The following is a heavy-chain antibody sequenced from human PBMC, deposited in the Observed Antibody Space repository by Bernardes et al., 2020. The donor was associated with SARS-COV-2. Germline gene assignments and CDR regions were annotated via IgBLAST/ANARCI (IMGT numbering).Heavy chain of an antibody. J-gene: IGHJ4*02. V-gene: IGHV4-34*01. D-gene: IGHD6-25*01. Sequence: LSITCSDYGGSFSTYYGSCIRQSPVKGLEWIGDIAPSGSTNYNPSLKSRVTISVDTSKNHLSLKLTSVTAADTAVYYCARGEAGIEDYWGQGTLVTVSS. CDR1: GGSFSTYY. CDR2: IAPSGST. CDR3: ARGEAGIEDY.